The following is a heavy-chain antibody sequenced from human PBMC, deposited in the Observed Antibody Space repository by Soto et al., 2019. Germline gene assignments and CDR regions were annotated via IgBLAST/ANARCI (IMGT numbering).Heavy chain of an antibody. Sequence: GGSLRLSCAASGFTFSNAWMSWVRQAPGKGLEWVGRIKSKTDGGTTDYAAPVKGRFTISRDDSKNTLYLQMNSLKTEDTAVYYCTTDYLAHLIGGVIVSFDYWGQGTLVTVSS. CDR1: GFTFSNAW. D-gene: IGHD3-16*02. J-gene: IGHJ4*02. V-gene: IGHV3-15*01. CDR2: IKSKTDGGTT. CDR3: TTDYLAHLIGGVIVSFDY.